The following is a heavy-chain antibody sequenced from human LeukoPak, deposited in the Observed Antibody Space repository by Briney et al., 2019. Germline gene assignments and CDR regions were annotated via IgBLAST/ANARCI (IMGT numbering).Heavy chain of an antibody. J-gene: IGHJ4*02. CDR3: ARFDYGDYYFDY. D-gene: IGHD4-17*01. V-gene: IGHV4-39*01. CDR1: GGSISSSSYY. CDR2: IYYSGST. Sequence: SETLSLTCTVSGGSISSSSYYWGWIRQPPGKGLEWIRSIYYSGSTYYNPSLKSRVTISVDTSKNQFSLKVSSVTAADTAVYYCARFDYGDYYFDYWDQGTLVTVSS.